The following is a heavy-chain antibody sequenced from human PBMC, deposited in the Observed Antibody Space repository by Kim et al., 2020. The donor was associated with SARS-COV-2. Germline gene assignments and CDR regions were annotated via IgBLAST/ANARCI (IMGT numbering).Heavy chain of an antibody. V-gene: IGHV4-31*03. CDR2: IYYSGST. Sequence: SETLSLTCTVSGGSISSGGYYWSWIRQHPGKGLEWIGYIYYSGSTYYNPSLKSRVTISVDTSKNQFSLKLSSVTAADTAVYYCAGDHSWQLVHPGGAFDIWGQGTMVTVSS. CDR3: AGDHSWQLVHPGGAFDI. D-gene: IGHD6-13*01. J-gene: IGHJ3*02. CDR1: GGSISSGGYY.